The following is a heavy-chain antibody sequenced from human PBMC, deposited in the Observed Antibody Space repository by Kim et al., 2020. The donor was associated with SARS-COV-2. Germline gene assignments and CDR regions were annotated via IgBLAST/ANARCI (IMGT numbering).Heavy chain of an antibody. CDR2: ISDSGTNT. CDR1: GFTFTTLA. Sequence: GGSLRLSCAASGFTFTTLAMTWVRQAPGKGLEWVSAISDSGTNTYYADSVKGRFTISRDNSNNLLYLQMNSLRAEDTAVYYCAKDRDSGGWYYMDVWGEGTTVTVSS. V-gene: IGHV3-23*01. D-gene: IGHD2-15*01. CDR3: AKDRDSGGWYYMDV. J-gene: IGHJ6*03.